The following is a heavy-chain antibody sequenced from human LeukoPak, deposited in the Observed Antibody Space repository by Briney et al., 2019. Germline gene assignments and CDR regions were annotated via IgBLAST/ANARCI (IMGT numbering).Heavy chain of an antibody. CDR2: INHSGST. CDR3: ASGARY. CDR1: GESFSGHC. J-gene: IGHJ4*02. V-gene: IGHV4-34*01. Sequence: SETLSLTCAVYGESFSGHCWSWIRQPPGKGLEWIGEINHSGSTYYNPSLKSRVTISVDTSKNQFSLKLSSVTAADTAVYYCASGARYWGQGTLVTVSS.